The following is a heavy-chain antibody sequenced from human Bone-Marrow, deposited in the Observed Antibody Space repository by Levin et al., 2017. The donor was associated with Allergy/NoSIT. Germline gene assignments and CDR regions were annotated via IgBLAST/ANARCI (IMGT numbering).Heavy chain of an antibody. D-gene: IGHD1-14*01. Sequence: GESLKISCAASGFTVSNNYMTWVRQAPGKGLEWVSLIYSGGSTYYADSVKGRFTISRDSSKNTLYLQMNSVRAEDTAVYYCARKVAVTDLGYWGRGTLVTVSS. V-gene: IGHV3-53*01. J-gene: IGHJ4*02. CDR3: ARKVAVTDLGY. CDR2: IYSGGST. CDR1: GFTVSNNY.